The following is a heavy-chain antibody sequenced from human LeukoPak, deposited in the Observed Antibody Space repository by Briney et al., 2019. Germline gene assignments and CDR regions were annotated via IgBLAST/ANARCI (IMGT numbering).Heavy chain of an antibody. CDR3: STGSGHAFDI. V-gene: IGHV3-74*01. CDR1: GFTFSSYW. J-gene: IGHJ3*02. CDR2: INSDGSST. Sequence: GGSLRLSCAASGFTFSSYWMHWVRQVPGKGLVWVSRINSDGSSTSYADSVKGRFTISRDNAKNTLYVQMNSLRAEDTAVYYCSTGSGHAFDIWGRGTKVTVSS. D-gene: IGHD3-10*01.